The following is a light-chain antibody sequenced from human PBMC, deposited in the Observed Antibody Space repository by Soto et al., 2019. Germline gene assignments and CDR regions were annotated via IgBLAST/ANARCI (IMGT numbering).Light chain of an antibody. V-gene: IGKV3-15*01. CDR1: QSVSSN. CDR2: GAS. CDR3: QQYNNLPMT. Sequence: EIVMTQSPATLSVSPGERATLSCRASQSVSSNLAWYQQKPGQAPRLLIYGASTRATGIPARFSGSGSGTEFTLTISSLQSEDFAVYYCQQYNNLPMTFGQGTKVEI. J-gene: IGKJ1*01.